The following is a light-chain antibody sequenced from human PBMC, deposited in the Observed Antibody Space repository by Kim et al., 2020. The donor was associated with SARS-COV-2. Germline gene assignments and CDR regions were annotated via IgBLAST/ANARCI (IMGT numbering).Light chain of an antibody. Sequence: VSPGERGTLACRASQSVRSNLSWYQQKPGQAPRLLIYGASTRATGIPARFSGSGSGTEFTLTISSLQSEDFAVYYCQQYNNWLPLTFGGGTKVEI. CDR1: QSVRSN. CDR3: QQYNNWLPLT. V-gene: IGKV3-15*01. J-gene: IGKJ4*01. CDR2: GAS.